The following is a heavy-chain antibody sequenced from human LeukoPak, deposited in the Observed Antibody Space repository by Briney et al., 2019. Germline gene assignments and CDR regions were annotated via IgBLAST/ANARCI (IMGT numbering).Heavy chain of an antibody. CDR3: ARDRSPEGFDAFHI. CDR1: GYTFTGYY. J-gene: IGHJ3*02. CDR2: INTNTGNP. D-gene: IGHD3-16*02. V-gene: IGHV7-4-1*02. Sequence: GASVKVSCKASGYTFTGYYMHWVRQAPGQGLEWMGWINTNTGNPTYAQGFTGRFVFSLDTSVSTAYLQISSLKAEDSAVYYCARDRSPEGFDAFHIWGQGTMVTVSS.